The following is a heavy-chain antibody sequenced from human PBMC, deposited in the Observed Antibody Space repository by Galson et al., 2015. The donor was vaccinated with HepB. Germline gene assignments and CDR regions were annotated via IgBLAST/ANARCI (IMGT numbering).Heavy chain of an antibody. J-gene: IGHJ6*03. V-gene: IGHV4-4*08. Sequence: LSLTCHVSGGSIRDSSWSWIRLPPGKGLEWMGYVFSSGTTSYSSSLKSRLTISIDTSKNHFSLQLSSVTAADTAVYYCARRLRRESVGVPTSVTYYYYYMDVWGKGTTVTVSS. D-gene: IGHD1-26*01. CDR2: VFSSGTT. CDR1: GGSIRDSS. CDR3: ARRLRRESVGVPTSVTYYYYYMDV.